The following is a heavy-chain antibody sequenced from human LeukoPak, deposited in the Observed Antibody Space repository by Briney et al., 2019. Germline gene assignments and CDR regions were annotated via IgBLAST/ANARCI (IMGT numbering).Heavy chain of an antibody. Sequence: PGGSLRLSCSASGFTFSTYAMHWVRQAPGKGLEWVALISYDGRNEYYADSVKGRFTISRDNSKNTLYLQMNSLRAEDTAVYYCARGYSSSWYVFEYWGQGTLVTVSS. CDR1: GFTFSTYA. J-gene: IGHJ4*02. V-gene: IGHV3-30*04. CDR3: ARGYSSSWYVFEY. CDR2: ISYDGRNE. D-gene: IGHD6-13*01.